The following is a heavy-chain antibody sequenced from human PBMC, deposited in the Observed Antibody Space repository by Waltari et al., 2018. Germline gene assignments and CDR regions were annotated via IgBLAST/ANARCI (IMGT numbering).Heavy chain of an antibody. CDR3: ARQPLHSYGIRHFDY. CDR2: IFPGDSNT. Sequence: EVQLVQSGAEVKKPGESLKISCEGSGYRFTRFWIRWVRQMPGKGLEWMVVIFPGDSNTKYSPSFRGQVTISADNSITTAYLQWSSLKASDTAIYFCARQPLHSYGIRHFDYWGQGTPVTVS. J-gene: IGHJ4*02. V-gene: IGHV5-51*01. CDR1: GYRFTRFW. D-gene: IGHD5-18*01.